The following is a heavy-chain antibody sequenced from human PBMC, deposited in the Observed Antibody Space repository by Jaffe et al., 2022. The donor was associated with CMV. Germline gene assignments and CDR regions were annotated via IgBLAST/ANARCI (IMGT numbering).Heavy chain of an antibody. CDR3: ARANVAAGARATVLNWFAP. D-gene: IGHD6-13*01. V-gene: IGHV4-59*01. CDR1: GGSISTYY. Sequence: QVQLQESGPGLVKPSETLSLTCTVSGGSISTYYWSWIRQPPGKGLEWIGYIYYIGTTNYNPSLKSRVIMSVDTSRNQSSLKLSSVTAADTAVYYCARANVAAGARATVLNWFAPWGQGTLVTVSS. CDR2: IYYIGTT. J-gene: IGHJ5*02.